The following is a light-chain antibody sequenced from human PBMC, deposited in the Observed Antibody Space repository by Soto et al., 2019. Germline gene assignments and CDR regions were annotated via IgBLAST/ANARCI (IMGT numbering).Light chain of an antibody. CDR3: QQHGSSPQT. Sequence: EIVLSQSPSALSLSTGERATLSCRASQSVSSYLAWYQQKPGQAPRLLISDASNRATGIPARFSGSGSGTDFTLTISSLEPEDFAVYYCQQHGSSPQTFGQGTKVEIK. J-gene: IGKJ1*01. CDR2: DAS. CDR1: QSVSSY. V-gene: IGKV3-11*01.